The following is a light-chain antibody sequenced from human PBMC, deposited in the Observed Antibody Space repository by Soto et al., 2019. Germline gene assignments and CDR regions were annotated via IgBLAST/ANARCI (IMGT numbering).Light chain of an antibody. CDR2: GAS. CDR1: QSVTSTY. J-gene: IGKJ3*01. V-gene: IGKV3-20*01. CDR3: QQYGSSPPFT. Sequence: EIALTQSPGTLSLSPGERATLSCRASQSVTSTYLAWYQQRPGQAPRLLIYGASSRATGIPDRFSGSRSGTDFTHIISRLEPEDFAVYYCQQYGSSPPFTFGPGTKVDIK.